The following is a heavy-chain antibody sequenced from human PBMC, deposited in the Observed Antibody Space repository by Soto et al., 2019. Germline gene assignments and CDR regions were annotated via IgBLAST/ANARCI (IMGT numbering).Heavy chain of an antibody. D-gene: IGHD6-13*01. J-gene: IGHJ6*02. Sequence: EVQLLESGGGLVQPGGSLRLSCAASGFTFSSYAMSWVRQAPGKGLEWVSAISGSGGSTYYADSVKGRFTISRDNSKNTLYLQMNSLRAEDTAVCYCAKDGTQQPSLMDVWGQGTTVTVSS. CDR3: AKDGTQQPSLMDV. CDR2: ISGSGGST. CDR1: GFTFSSYA. V-gene: IGHV3-23*01.